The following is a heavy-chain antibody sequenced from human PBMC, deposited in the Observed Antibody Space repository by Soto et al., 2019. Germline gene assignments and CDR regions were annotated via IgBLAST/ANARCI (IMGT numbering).Heavy chain of an antibody. CDR2: INHSGST. Sequence: QVQLQQWGAGLLKPSETLSLTCAVYGGSFSGYYWSWIRQPPGKGLEWIGEINHSGSTNYNPSLKSRVTISVDTSKNQFSLKLSSVTAADTAVYYCARGSHLVVIRSGYDYRFSYWGQGTLVTVSS. V-gene: IGHV4-34*01. CDR1: GGSFSGYY. D-gene: IGHD5-12*01. CDR3: ARGSHLVVIRSGYDYRFSY. J-gene: IGHJ4*02.